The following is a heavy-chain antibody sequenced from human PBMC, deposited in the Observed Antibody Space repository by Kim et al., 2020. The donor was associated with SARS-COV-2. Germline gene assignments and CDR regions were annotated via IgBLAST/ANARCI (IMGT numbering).Heavy chain of an antibody. Sequence: VGSLRLSCAASGLSFSDSYMNWVRQAPGKGLEWLSFISTRGESIFYADSVEGRFTISRDNAKNSLYLQMNYLRDEDTAVYYCARSGNGYNAFGIWGQGVLVTVS. CDR2: ISTRGESI. D-gene: IGHD5-12*01. V-gene: IGHV3-11*01. J-gene: IGHJ4*02. CDR3: ARSGNGYNAFGI. CDR1: GLSFSDSY.